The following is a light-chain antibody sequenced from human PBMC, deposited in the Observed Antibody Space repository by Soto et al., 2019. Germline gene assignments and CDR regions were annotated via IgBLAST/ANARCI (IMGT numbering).Light chain of an antibody. J-gene: IGLJ2*01. CDR3: SSYTSSSTLVV. V-gene: IGLV2-14*01. Sequence: QSVLTQPASVSGSPGQSITISCTGTSSDVGAYNYVSWYQQHPGKAPKLMIYDVSNRPSGVSNRFSGSKSGNTASLTISGLQVEDEADYYCSSYTSSSTLVVFGGGTKLTVL. CDR2: DVS. CDR1: SSDVGAYNY.